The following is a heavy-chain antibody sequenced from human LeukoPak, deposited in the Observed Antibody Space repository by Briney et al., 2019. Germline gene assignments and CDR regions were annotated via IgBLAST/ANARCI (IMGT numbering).Heavy chain of an antibody. V-gene: IGHV3-15*01. CDR1: GGSISSYY. D-gene: IGHD4-17*01. Sequence: ETLSLTCTVSGGSISSYYWSWIRQAPGKGLEWVGRIKSKTDGGTTDYAAPVKGRFTISRDDSKNTLYLQMNSLKTEDTAVYYCTTDSIRYEGYWGQGTLVTVSS. CDR3: TTDSIRYEGY. J-gene: IGHJ4*02. CDR2: IKSKTDGGTT.